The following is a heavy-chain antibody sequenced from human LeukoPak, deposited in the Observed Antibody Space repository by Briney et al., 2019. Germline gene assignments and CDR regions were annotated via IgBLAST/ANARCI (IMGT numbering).Heavy chain of an antibody. Sequence: SVKVSCKASGGTFSSYAISWVRQAPGQGLEWMGRIIPILGIANYAQRFQGRVTITADKSTSTAYMELSSLRSEDTAVYYCAAQIYGGAFDIWGQGTMVTVSS. CDR1: GGTFSSYA. V-gene: IGHV1-69*04. D-gene: IGHD4-23*01. CDR3: AAQIYGGAFDI. J-gene: IGHJ3*02. CDR2: IIPILGIA.